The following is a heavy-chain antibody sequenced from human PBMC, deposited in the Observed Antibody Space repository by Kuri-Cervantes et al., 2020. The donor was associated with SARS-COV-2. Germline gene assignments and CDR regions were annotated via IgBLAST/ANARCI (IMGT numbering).Heavy chain of an antibody. J-gene: IGHJ4*02. CDR2: ISYDGSNK. Sequence: GESLKISCAASGFTFSSYAMHWVRQAPGKGLEWVAVISYDGSNKYYADSVKGRFTISRDNFKNTLYLQMNSLRSDDTAVYYCARSLGWNGLDYWGQGTLVTVSS. V-gene: IGHV3-30-3*01. CDR3: ARSLGWNGLDY. CDR1: GFTFSSYA. D-gene: IGHD1-1*01.